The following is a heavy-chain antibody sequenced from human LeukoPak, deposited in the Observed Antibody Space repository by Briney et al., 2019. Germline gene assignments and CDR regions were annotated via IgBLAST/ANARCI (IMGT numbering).Heavy chain of an antibody. CDR3: ARDTSGQAADYGGNSRCFDL. J-gene: IGHJ2*01. D-gene: IGHD4-23*01. CDR2: INAGDGST. Sequence: ASVKVSCKASGYTFAKYAIHWVRQAPGQRLEWMGWINAGDGSTRYSQKFHGGVTITRDTSASTAYMELSSLRSEDTAMYYCARDTSGQAADYGGNSRCFDLWGRGTLVTVSS. V-gene: IGHV1-3*01. CDR1: GYTFAKYA.